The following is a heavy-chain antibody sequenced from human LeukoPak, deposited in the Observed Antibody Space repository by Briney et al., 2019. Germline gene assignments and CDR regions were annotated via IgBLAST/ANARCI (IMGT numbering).Heavy chain of an antibody. CDR1: GFTFSSYG. CDR3: AVGGLSPGYIVVVTAAGR. J-gene: IGHJ4*02. D-gene: IGHD2-21*02. V-gene: IGHV3-30*03. CDR2: ISYDGSNK. Sequence: GGSLRLSCAASGFTFSSYGMHWVRQAPGKGLEWVAVISYDGSNKYYADSVKGRFTISRDNSKNTLYLQMNSLRAEDTAVYYCAVGGLSPGYIVVVTAAGRWGQGTLVTVSS.